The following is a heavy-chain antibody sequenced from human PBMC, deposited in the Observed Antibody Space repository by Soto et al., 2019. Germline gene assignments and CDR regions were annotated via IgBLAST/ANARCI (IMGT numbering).Heavy chain of an antibody. V-gene: IGHV3-48*03. CDR1: GFTFSSYE. Sequence: GGSLRLSCAASGFTFSSYEMILFRHSPWKWLEWVSYISSSGSTIYYADSVKGRFTISRDNAKKSLYLQMNSLRAEDTAVYYCARYNWFDPWGQGTLVTVSS. CDR2: ISSSGSTI. CDR3: ARYNWFDP. J-gene: IGHJ5*02.